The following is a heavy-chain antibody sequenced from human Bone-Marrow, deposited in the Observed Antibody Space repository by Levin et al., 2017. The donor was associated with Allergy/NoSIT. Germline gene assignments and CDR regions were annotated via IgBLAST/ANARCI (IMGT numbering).Heavy chain of an antibody. Sequence: AGGSLRLSCVGSGFTSNTYDMNWVRQAPGKGLEWVALISYDGHTEFYSDSVRGRFTISRDSSKNTVDLQMHSLRTEDTAIYYCAGAAYSSGWDGVNWFDPWGQGTLVTVSS. CDR2: ISYDGHTE. CDR3: AGAAYSSGWDGVNWFDP. D-gene: IGHD6-19*01. J-gene: IGHJ5*02. V-gene: IGHV3-30*03. CDR1: GFTSNTYD.